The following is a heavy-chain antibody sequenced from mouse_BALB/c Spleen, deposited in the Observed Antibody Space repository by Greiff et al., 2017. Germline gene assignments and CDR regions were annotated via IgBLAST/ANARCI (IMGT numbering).Heavy chain of an antibody. Sequence: EVMLVESGGGLVKPGGSLKLSCAASGFAFSSYDMHWVRQTPEKRLEWVAYISSGGGSTYYPDTVKGRFIISRDNAKNTLYLQMSSLKSEDTAVYYCASDDGAYAMDYWGQGTSVTVSS. D-gene: IGHD1-1*02. CDR1: GFAFSSYD. CDR3: ASDDGAYAMDY. CDR2: ISSGGGST. J-gene: IGHJ4*01. V-gene: IGHV5-12-1*01.